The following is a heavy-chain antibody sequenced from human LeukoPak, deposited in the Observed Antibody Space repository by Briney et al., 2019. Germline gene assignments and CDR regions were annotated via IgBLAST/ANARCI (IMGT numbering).Heavy chain of an antibody. CDR1: GGTFSSYA. D-gene: IGHD2-15*01. CDR2: IIPIFGTA. CDR3: AIVPNCSGGSCYMYYFDY. V-gene: IGHV1-69*06. Sequence: GASVKVSCKASGGTFSSYAISWVRQAPGQGLEWMGGIIPIFGTANYAQKFQGRVTITADKSTSTAYMELSSLRSEDTAVYYCAIVPNCSGGSCYMYYFDYWGQGTLVTVSS. J-gene: IGHJ4*02.